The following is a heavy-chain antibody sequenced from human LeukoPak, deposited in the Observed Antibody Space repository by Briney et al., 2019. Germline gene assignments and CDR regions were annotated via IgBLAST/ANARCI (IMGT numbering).Heavy chain of an antibody. V-gene: IGHV4-59*12. CDR2: IYHSGST. D-gene: IGHD3-22*01. Sequence: ETLSLTCTVSGGSISSYYWSWIRQPPGKGLEWIGYIYHSGSTYYNPSLKSRVTISVDRSKNQFSLKLSSVTAADTAVYYCARSNYDRDFDYWGQGTLVTVSS. CDR1: GGSISSYY. J-gene: IGHJ4*02. CDR3: ARSNYDRDFDY.